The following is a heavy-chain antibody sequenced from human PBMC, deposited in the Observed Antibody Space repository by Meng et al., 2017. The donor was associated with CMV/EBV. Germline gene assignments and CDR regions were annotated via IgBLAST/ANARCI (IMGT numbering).Heavy chain of an antibody. CDR1: GFSVSSNY. CDR2: IYGSGNT. V-gene: IGHV3-66*01. CDR3: AREIPQAWAS. J-gene: IGHJ5*02. D-gene: IGHD2-21*01. Sequence: VGSGGGCVQTGGFPRLPCTASGFSVSSNYMSWVRQAPGKGLEWISIIYGSGNTYYGDSVKCRFTISRDNFRNTLYLQMNSLRAEDTAVYYCAREIPQAWASWGQGTLVTVSS.